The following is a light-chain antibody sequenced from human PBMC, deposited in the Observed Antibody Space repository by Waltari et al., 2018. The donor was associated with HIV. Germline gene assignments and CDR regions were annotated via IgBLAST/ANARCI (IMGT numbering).Light chain of an antibody. Sequence: EIVLTQSPAILSVSPGDTATLSCRASPCDQEFLAWSQRRHGKVPRLLVYDASKRAACVPDRFSGSGFGTDFTLTISGLEPEDVAFYYCQHRTTWPPTFGGGTRVEIE. J-gene: IGKJ4*01. V-gene: IGKV3-11*01. CDR1: PCDQEF. CDR3: QHRTTWPPT. CDR2: DAS.